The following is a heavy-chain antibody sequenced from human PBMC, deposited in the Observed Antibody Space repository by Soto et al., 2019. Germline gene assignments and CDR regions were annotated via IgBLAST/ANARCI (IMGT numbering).Heavy chain of an antibody. CDR2: ISWNSGSI. CDR1: GFTFDDYA. Sequence: EVQLVESGGGLVQPGRSLRLSCAASGFTFDDYAMHWVRQAPGKGLEWVSGISWNSGSIGYADSVKGRFTISRDNAKNSLYLQMNSLRAEDTALYYCARRSSVDAFDIWGQGTRVTVSS. J-gene: IGHJ3*02. D-gene: IGHD2-2*01. V-gene: IGHV3-9*01. CDR3: ARRSSVDAFDI.